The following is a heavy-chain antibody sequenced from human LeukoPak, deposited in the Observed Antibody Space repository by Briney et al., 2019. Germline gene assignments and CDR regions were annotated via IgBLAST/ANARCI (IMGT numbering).Heavy chain of an antibody. Sequence: PSETLSLTCTVSGGSISSYYWSWIRQPPGKGLEWIGYIYYSGSTNYNPSLKSRVTISVDTSKNQFSLKLSSVTAADTAVYYCARDLGAARHFDYWGQGTLVTVSS. V-gene: IGHV4-59*01. CDR1: GGSISSYY. J-gene: IGHJ4*02. D-gene: IGHD6-6*01. CDR2: IYYSGST. CDR3: ARDLGAARHFDY.